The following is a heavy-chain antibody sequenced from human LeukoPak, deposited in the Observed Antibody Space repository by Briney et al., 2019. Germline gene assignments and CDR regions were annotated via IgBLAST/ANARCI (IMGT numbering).Heavy chain of an antibody. CDR3: ARVDYYDSSGYYYIFHYGMDV. Sequence: GGSLRLSCAASGFTFDDYGMSWVRQAPGKGLEWVSGINWNGGSTVYADSVKGRFTISRDNAKNSLYLQMNSLRAEDTALYHCARVDYYDSSGYYYIFHYGMDVWGQGTTVTVSS. CDR1: GFTFDDYG. J-gene: IGHJ6*02. D-gene: IGHD3-22*01. CDR2: INWNGGST. V-gene: IGHV3-20*01.